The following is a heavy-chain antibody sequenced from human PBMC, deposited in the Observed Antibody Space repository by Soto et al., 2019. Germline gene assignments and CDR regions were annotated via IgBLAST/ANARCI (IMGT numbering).Heavy chain of an antibody. Sequence: SGGSLRLSCAASGFTFDDYAMHWGRQVPGKGREWVSGINWNSGSIGYGDSVKGRFAISRDNAKNSLHLQMNSLSAEDTAFYYCVKDESINWYSGHFRHWGQGTLVTVSS. CDR1: GFTFDDYA. CDR2: INWNSGSI. V-gene: IGHV3-9*01. D-gene: IGHD6-13*01. J-gene: IGHJ1*01. CDR3: VKDESINWYSGHFRH.